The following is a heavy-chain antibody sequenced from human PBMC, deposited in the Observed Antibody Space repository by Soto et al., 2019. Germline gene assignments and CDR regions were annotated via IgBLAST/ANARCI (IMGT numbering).Heavy chain of an antibody. J-gene: IGHJ5*02. D-gene: IGHD6-13*01. CDR2: IYYSGST. Sequence: SETLSLTCTVSGGSISSGGYYWSWIRQHPGKGLEWIGYIYYSGSTYYNPSLKSRVTISVDTSKNQFSLKLSSVTAADTAVYYCARGGPVMIAAASASWFDPWGQGTLVT. V-gene: IGHV4-31*03. CDR1: GGSISSGGYY. CDR3: ARGGPVMIAAASASWFDP.